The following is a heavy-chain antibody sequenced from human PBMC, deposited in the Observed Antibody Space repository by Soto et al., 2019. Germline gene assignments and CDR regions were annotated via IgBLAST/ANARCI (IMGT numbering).Heavy chain of an antibody. CDR3: ARGLRTGNYGMDV. J-gene: IGHJ6*02. CDR2: IIPMFETV. D-gene: IGHD2-15*01. CDR1: GGTFDNYA. Sequence: SVKVSCKASGGTFDNYAVSWVRQAPGQGLEWMGGIIPMFETVNYAQRFQGRLTIAADESTSTAYMELTSLTSADTAIYFCARGLRTGNYGMDVCGQGTTVTVSS. V-gene: IGHV1-69*13.